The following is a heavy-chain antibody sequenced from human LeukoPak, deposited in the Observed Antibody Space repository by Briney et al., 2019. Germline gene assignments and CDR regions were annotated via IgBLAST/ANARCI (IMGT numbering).Heavy chain of an antibody. CDR1: GGSIISNY. J-gene: IGHJ4*02. CDR3: AMSSGFPYFDD. D-gene: IGHD6-19*01. CDR2: IYTSGDT. V-gene: IGHV4-4*07. Sequence: TVSGGSIISNYWSWIRQPAGKGLEWIGRIYTSGDTNYNPSLMTRVTMSVDTSKNQLSLKLTSVTAADTAVYYCAMSSGFPYFDDWGQGILVAVSS.